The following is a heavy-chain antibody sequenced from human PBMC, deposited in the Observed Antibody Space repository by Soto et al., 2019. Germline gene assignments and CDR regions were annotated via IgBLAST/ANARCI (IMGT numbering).Heavy chain of an antibody. V-gene: IGHV3-21*01. J-gene: IGHJ2*01. CDR1: GFTFSSYS. Sequence: EVQLVESGGGLVKPGGSLRLSCAASGFTFSSYSMNWVRQAPGKGLEWVSSISSSSSYLYYADSVKGRFTISRDNAKNSLYLQMNSLRAEDTAVYYCARNTERYCSSTSCYGWYFDLWGRGTLVTVSS. CDR3: ARNTERYCSSTSCYGWYFDL. D-gene: IGHD2-2*01. CDR2: ISSSSSYL.